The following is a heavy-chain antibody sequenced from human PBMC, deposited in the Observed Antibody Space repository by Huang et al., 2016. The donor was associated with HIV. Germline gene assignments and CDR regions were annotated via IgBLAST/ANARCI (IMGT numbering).Heavy chain of an antibody. CDR1: KYTLTELS. Sequence: QVQLVQSRAEVKKPGASVKVSCKVSKYTLTELSIHWVRQPPGKGLEWMGGCDPEMGETIYAQKFQGRGTMTDDTSTETAFMELSGLRPEDTAVYYCATGFDVFFDFWGQGTLVTVSS. D-gene: IGHD3-9*01. V-gene: IGHV1-24*01. CDR2: CDPEMGET. J-gene: IGHJ4*02. CDR3: ATGFDVFFDF.